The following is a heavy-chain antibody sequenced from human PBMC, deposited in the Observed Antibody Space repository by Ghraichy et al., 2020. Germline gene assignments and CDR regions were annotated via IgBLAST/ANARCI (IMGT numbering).Heavy chain of an antibody. CDR1: GFTFSSYW. J-gene: IGHJ3*02. CDR3: AREGYDILTGYYYGQDAFDI. CDR2: INSDGSST. D-gene: IGHD3-9*01. Sequence: LTCAASGFTFSSYWMHWVRQAPGKGLVWVSRINSDGSSTSYADSVKGRFTISRDNAKNTLYLQMNSLRAEDTAVYYCAREGYDILTGYYYGQDAFDIWGQGTMVTVSS. V-gene: IGHV3-74*01.